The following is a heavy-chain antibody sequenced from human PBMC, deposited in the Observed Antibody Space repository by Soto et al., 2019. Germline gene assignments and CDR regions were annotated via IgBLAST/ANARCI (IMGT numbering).Heavy chain of an antibody. J-gene: IGHJ4*02. CDR3: ARGYYYDSSGYLDY. Sequence: GGSLRLSCAASGFTFSSYGMHWVRQAPGKGLEWVAVIWYDGSNKYYADSVKGRFTISRDNSKNTLYLQMNSLRAEDTAVYYCARGYYYDSSGYLDYWGQGTLVT. CDR1: GFTFSSYG. CDR2: IWYDGSNK. D-gene: IGHD3-22*01. V-gene: IGHV3-33*01.